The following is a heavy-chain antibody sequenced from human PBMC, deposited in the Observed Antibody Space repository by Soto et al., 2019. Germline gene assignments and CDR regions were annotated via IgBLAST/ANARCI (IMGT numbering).Heavy chain of an antibody. CDR1: GDSISNGGYY. CDR2: IYYTGNT. CDR3: AREAIGYDSSGYQSRGAFDI. D-gene: IGHD3-22*01. V-gene: IGHV4-31*03. Sequence: PSETLSLTCTVSGDSISNGGYYWSWIRQLPGKGLEWIGYIYYTGNTYYNPSLKSRVTISLDTSTNQFSLNVNSVTVADTAVYYCAREAIGYDSSGYQSRGAFDIWGQGTMVT. J-gene: IGHJ3*02.